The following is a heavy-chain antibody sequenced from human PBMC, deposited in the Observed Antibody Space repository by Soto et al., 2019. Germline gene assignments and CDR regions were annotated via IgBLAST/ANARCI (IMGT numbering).Heavy chain of an antibody. Sequence: SETLSLTCTVSGGSMRNYFSTWIRQPPGKGLEWIGYIHYSGTTSFFPSYNPSLRSRVTISEDTSKNQFSLKLLSVTTADTAVYFCAAGEASSRNLAPYYLDFWGQGTLVTVSS. J-gene: IGHJ4*02. CDR1: GGSMRNYF. V-gene: IGHV4-59*01. CDR3: AAGEASSRNLAPYYLDF. D-gene: IGHD6-13*01. CDR2: IHYSGTT.